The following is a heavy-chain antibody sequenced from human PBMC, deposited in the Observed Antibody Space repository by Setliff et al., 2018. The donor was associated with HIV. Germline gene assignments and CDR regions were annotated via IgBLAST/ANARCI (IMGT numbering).Heavy chain of an antibody. Sequence: AASVKVSCKASGYDFNIYGISWVRQAPGQGLEWMGWISAYNGYTIYAQRLQGRVTMTTDTSTSTAYMDLRSLTSDDTAVYYCARDPTRSHTTMRNDAFDIWGQGTMVTVSS. J-gene: IGHJ3*02. D-gene: IGHD3-22*01. CDR3: ARDPTRSHTTMRNDAFDI. CDR1: GYDFNIYG. CDR2: ISAYNGYT. V-gene: IGHV1-18*01.